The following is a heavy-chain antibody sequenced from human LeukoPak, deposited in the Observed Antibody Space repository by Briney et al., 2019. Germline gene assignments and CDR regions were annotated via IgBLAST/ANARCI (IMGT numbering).Heavy chain of an antibody. V-gene: IGHV3-7*01. D-gene: IGHD4-17*01. Sequence: GGSLRLSCTASGFTFSNYWMTWVRQAPGKGLKWLTNIKFDASEIHYADSVKGRFTISRDNAKNSLSLQMDSLRGEDTAVYYCATSRLRAAYDVWGSGTLVTVSS. CDR2: IKFDASEI. CDR3: ATSRLRAAYDV. CDR1: GFTFSNYW. J-gene: IGHJ3*01.